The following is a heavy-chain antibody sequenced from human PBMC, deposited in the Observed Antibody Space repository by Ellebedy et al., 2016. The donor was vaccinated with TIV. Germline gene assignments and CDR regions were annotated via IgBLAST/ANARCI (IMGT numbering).Heavy chain of an antibody. D-gene: IGHD1-26*01. J-gene: IGHJ4*02. CDR3: ARDPPVGHI. Sequence: PGGSLRLSCVASGFTFSTSGMSWVRQAPGKGPEWVSTFSGTTGILYYADSVKGRFTISRDNSKNTFYLQMNSLRVEDTAVYYCARDPPVGHIWGQGALVTVSS. CDR1: GFTFSTSG. V-gene: IGHV3-23*01. CDR2: FSGTTGIL.